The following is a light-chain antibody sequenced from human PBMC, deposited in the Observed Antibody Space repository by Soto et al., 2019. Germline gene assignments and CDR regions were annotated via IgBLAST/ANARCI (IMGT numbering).Light chain of an antibody. CDR3: QQYYTTPLT. CDR2: WAS. V-gene: IGKV4-1*01. Sequence: IVMTQTPDSLAVSLGERATINCKSSQSALSSANNKNHLAWYQHKVGQPPRLLIYWASTRESGVPDRFSGSGSGTDFTLTISSLQAEDVAIYYCQQYYTTPLTFGGGTKVDNK. CDR1: QSALSSANNKNH. J-gene: IGKJ4*01.